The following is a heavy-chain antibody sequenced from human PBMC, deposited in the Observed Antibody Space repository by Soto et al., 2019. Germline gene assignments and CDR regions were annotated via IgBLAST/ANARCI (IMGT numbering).Heavy chain of an antibody. V-gene: IGHV1-8*01. J-gene: IGHJ4*02. Sequence: ASVKVSCKASGYTFTSYDINWVRQATGQGLEWMGWMNPNSGNTGYAQKFQGRVTMTRNTSISTAYMELSSLRSEDTAVYYCARSPPMITFGRVIEPIDYRGQGTLVTVSS. CDR2: MNPNSGNT. D-gene: IGHD3-16*02. CDR1: GYTFTSYD. CDR3: ARSPPMITFGRVIEPIDY.